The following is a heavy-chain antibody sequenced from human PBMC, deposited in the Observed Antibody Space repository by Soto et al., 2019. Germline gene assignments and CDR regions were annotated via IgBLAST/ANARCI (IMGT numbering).Heavy chain of an antibody. V-gene: IGHV4-39*01. D-gene: IGHD6-19*01. J-gene: IGHJ4*02. CDR2: IYYDGST. CDR3: ARPQYSSSYYFDH. CDR1: GGSVSSSSFY. Sequence: SSETLSLTCAVSGGSVSSSSFYWGWVRQPPGKGLEWIGSIYYDGSTSYINPSLKNRVTISVDTSKNQFSLKLRSVTAADTAVYYCARPQYSSSYYFDHWGQGTLVTVSS.